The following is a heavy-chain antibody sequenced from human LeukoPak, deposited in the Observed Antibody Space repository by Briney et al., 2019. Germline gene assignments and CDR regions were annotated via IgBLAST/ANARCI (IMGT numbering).Heavy chain of an antibody. CDR1: GYIFTGYF. D-gene: IGHD7-27*01. V-gene: IGHV1-2*06. CDR2: INPNSGDT. J-gene: IGHJ4*02. Sequence: ASVKVSCEASGYIFTGYFIHWVRQAPGQGLEWMGRINPNSGDTYYPQTFQGRVTMTRDTSINTAYMELGRPRSDDTAVYYCARDLSSTSNWELDYWGQGALVTVSS. CDR3: ARDLSSTSNWELDY.